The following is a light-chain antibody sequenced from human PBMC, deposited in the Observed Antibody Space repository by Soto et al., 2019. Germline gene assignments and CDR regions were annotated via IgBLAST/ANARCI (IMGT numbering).Light chain of an antibody. Sequence: EIVMTQSPATLSVSPGERATLSCRASQSVSSNLAWYQQKPGQAPRLLIYDASTRATGISARFSGSGSGTDFTLTISSLEPEDFAVYYCQQRSNWPVTFGQGTKVEVK. V-gene: IGKV3-11*01. CDR1: QSVSSN. J-gene: IGKJ1*01. CDR3: QQRSNWPVT. CDR2: DAS.